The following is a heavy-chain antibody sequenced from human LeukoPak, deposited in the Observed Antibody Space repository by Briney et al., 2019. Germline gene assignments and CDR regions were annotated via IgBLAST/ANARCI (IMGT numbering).Heavy chain of an antibody. J-gene: IGHJ3*02. Sequence: SAVTVSFKSSGGTFSSYAISWVRQAPGQGLEWMGGIIPIFGTANYAQKFQGRVTIHTDESTSTAYMELSSLRSEDTAVYYCARDLTGYYDSSGYFDIWGQGTMVTVSS. CDR1: GGTFSSYA. CDR3: ARDLTGYYDSSGYFDI. D-gene: IGHD3-22*01. CDR2: IIPIFGTA. V-gene: IGHV1-69*05.